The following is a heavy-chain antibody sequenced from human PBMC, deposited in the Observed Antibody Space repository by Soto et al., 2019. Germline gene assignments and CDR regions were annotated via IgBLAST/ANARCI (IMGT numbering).Heavy chain of an antibody. CDR2: IYYSGST. D-gene: IGHD6-13*01. J-gene: IGHJ5*02. Sequence: SETLSLTCTVSGGSISSGGYYWSWIRQHPGKGLEWIGYIYYSGSTYYNPSLKSRVTISVDTSKNQFSLKLSSVTAADTAVYYCAREGGATGYSSSWYFWFDPWGQGTLVTVSS. CDR1: GGSISSGGYY. V-gene: IGHV4-31*03. CDR3: AREGGATGYSSSWYFWFDP.